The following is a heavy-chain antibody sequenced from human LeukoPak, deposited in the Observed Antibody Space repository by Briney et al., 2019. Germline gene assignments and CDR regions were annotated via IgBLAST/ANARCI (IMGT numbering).Heavy chain of an antibody. Sequence: GGSLSLSCAASGFIFSYYWMTWVRQAPGKGLEWVANIKQDGSEKYYVDSVKGRFTISRDNAKNTLYLQMNSLRAEDTAVYYCARGGYTYVHDYWGQGTLVTVSS. D-gene: IGHD5-18*01. J-gene: IGHJ4*02. CDR3: ARGGYTYVHDY. CDR1: GFIFSYYW. V-gene: IGHV3-7*01. CDR2: IKQDGSEK.